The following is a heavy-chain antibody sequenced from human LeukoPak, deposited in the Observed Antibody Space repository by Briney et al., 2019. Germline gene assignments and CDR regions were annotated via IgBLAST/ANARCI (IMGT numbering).Heavy chain of an antibody. J-gene: IGHJ5*02. CDR1: GGSFSNYY. V-gene: IGHV4-34*12. CDR3: ARQDYRDSSGHNWFDP. D-gene: IGHD3-22*01. Sequence: SETLSLTCAVYGGSFSNYYWSWIRQPPGKGLEWIGEIIPSGSINYNPSLKSRVAISVDTSQNQFSLKLSSVTAADTAVHYCARQDYRDSSGHNWFDPWGQGTRVTVSS. CDR2: IIPSGSI.